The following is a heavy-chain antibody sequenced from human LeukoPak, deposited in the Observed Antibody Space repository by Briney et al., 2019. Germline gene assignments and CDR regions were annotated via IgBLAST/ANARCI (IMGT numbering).Heavy chain of an antibody. CDR2: IKQDGSEK. Sequence: GGSLRLSCAASGFTFSSYWMSWVRQAPGEGLEGVANIKQDGSEKYYVDSVKGRFTISRDNAKNSLYLQMNSLRAEDTAVYYCARDAMAGYYSDYWGQGTLVTVSS. V-gene: IGHV3-7*01. J-gene: IGHJ4*02. CDR1: GFTFSSYW. D-gene: IGHD3-3*01. CDR3: ARDAMAGYYSDY.